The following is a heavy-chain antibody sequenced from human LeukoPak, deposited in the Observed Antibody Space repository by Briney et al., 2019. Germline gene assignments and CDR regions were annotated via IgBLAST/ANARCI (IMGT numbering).Heavy chain of an antibody. CDR2: IKQDGSEK. Sequence: QAGGFLRLSCAASGFTFSSYWMSWVRQAPGKGLEWVANIKQDGSEKYYVDSVKGRFTISRDNAKNSLYLQMNSLRAEDTAVYYCARDQPLPGYSYGGTSYYMDVWGKGTTVTVSS. V-gene: IGHV3-7*01. J-gene: IGHJ6*03. D-gene: IGHD5-18*01. CDR1: GFTFSSYW. CDR3: ARDQPLPGYSYGGTSYYMDV.